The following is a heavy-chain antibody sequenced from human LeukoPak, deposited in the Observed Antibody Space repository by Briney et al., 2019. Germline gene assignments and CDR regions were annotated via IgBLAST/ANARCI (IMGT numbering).Heavy chain of an antibody. V-gene: IGHV1-2*06. J-gene: IGHJ5*02. CDR1: GYTFTGYY. Sequence: ASVKVSCKASGYTFTGYYIFWVRQAPGQGLKWMGRINPNSGGTQYAQEFQGRVTMTRDTSISTAYMELSRLRPDDRAVYYCARGYCSGGGCYSVENWFDPWGQGTLVTVSS. CDR2: INPNSGGT. D-gene: IGHD2-15*01. CDR3: ARGYCSGGGCYSVENWFDP.